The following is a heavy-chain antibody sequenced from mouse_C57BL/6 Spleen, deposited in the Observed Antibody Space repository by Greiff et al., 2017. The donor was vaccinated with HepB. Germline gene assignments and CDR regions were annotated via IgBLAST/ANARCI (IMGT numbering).Heavy chain of an antibody. D-gene: IGHD4-1*01. J-gene: IGHJ3*01. CDR1: GYSITSGYY. CDR3: ARNWDWSAY. V-gene: IGHV3-6*01. Sequence: EVQLQESGPGLVKPSQSLSLTCSVTGYSITSGYYWNWIRQFPGNKLEWMGYISYDGSNNYNPSLKNRISITRDTSKNQFFLKLNSVTTEDTATYYCARNWDWSAYWGQGTLVTVSA. CDR2: ISYDGSN.